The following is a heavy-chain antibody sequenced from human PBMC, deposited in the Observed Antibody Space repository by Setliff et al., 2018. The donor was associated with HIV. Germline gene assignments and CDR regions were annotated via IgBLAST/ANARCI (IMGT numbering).Heavy chain of an antibody. CDR2: IYPSGSIWPSGTS. CDR1: GKSFSGYY. Sequence: PSETLSLTCAVYGKSFSGYYWNWIRQPPGKGLERIANIYPSGSIWPSGTSNYNPSLKSRVTVSLDMSKNQFSLKLNSLTAADTGVYYCARGGPTVAYGVDVWGQGTTVTVSS. CDR3: ARGGPTVAYGVDV. D-gene: IGHD4-17*01. V-gene: IGHV4-34*01. J-gene: IGHJ6*02.